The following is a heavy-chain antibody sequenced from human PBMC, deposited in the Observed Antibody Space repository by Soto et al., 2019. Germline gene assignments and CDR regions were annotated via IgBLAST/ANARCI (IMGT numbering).Heavy chain of an antibody. D-gene: IGHD1-26*01. CDR2: INHSGST. CDR1: GGSFSGYY. CDR3: AESYDYYYYGMDV. V-gene: IGHV4-34*01. Sequence: SETLSLTCGVYGGSFSGYYWSWIRQPPGKGLEWIGEINHSGSTNYNPSLKSRVTISVDTSKNQFSLKLSSVTAADTAVYYCAESYDYYYYGMDVWGQGTTVTVSS. J-gene: IGHJ6*02.